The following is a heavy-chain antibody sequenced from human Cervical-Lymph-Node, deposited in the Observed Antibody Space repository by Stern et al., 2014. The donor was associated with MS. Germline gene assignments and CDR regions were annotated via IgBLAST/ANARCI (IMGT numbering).Heavy chain of an antibody. J-gene: IGHJ6*02. CDR3: ARGIQFQYGVDA. CDR2: IKGDESST. CDR1: GFTFSSYW. V-gene: IGHV3-74*02. Sequence: DVQLVESGGGLIQPGGSLRLSCAASGFTFSSYWMHWVRQSPGKGLVWVSRIKGDESSTSYADAVKGRFTISRDNAKNTVYLQMNSLGAEDTAVYYCARGIQFQYGVDAWGQGTTVTVSS. D-gene: IGHD5-18*01.